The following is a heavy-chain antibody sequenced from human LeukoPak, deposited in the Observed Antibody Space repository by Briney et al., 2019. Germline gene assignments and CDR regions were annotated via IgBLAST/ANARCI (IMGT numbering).Heavy chain of an antibody. Sequence: GGSLRLSCAASGFTFSSYWMSWVRQAPGKGLEWVANIKQDGSEKYYVDSVKGRFTISRDNAKNSLYLQMNSLRAEDTAVYYCAREYRWQRLPSCFDYWGQGTLVTVSS. CDR1: GFTFSSYW. CDR2: IKQDGSEK. CDR3: AREYRWQRLPSCFDY. J-gene: IGHJ4*02. D-gene: IGHD2-8*02. V-gene: IGHV3-7*01.